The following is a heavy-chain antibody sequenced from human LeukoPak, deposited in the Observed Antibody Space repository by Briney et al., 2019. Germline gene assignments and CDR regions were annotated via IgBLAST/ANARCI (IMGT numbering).Heavy chain of an antibody. J-gene: IGHJ4*02. CDR1: GFSFSSYW. V-gene: IGHV3-7*01. CDR3: ARDPSGSYSF. Sequence: GGSLRLSCAPSGFSFSSYWMSWVRQAPGKGLEWVANIRQDGSEKYYLDSVKGRFTISRDNAKSSLYLQMNSLRAEDTAVYYCARDPSGSYSFWGQGTLVTVSS. CDR2: IRQDGSEK. D-gene: IGHD1-26*01.